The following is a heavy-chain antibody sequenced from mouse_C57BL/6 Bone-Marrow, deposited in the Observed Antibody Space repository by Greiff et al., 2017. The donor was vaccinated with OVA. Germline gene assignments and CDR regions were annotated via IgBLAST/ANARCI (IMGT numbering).Heavy chain of an antibody. Sequence: GGGLVQPKGSLKLSCAASGFRFNTYAMHWVRQAPGKGLEWVARISSKSNNYATSYADSVKARFTISRDESESLLYLQMNNMRTEDTAMYYCLRHGGLPLLRYAMDYWGQGTSVTVSS. CDR2: ISSKSNNYAT. D-gene: IGHD2-4*01. CDR3: LRHGGLPLLRYAMDY. CDR1: GFRFNTYA. J-gene: IGHJ4*01. V-gene: IGHV10-1*01.